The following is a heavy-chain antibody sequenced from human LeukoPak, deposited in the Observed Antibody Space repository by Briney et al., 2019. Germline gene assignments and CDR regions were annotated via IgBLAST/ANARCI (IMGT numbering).Heavy chain of an antibody. D-gene: IGHD5-24*01. CDR1: GFTVSSNY. CDR2: IYSGGST. J-gene: IGHJ4*02. V-gene: IGHV3-66*01. CDR3: ARDEVDKEMATIFFDY. Sequence: GGSLRLSCAASGFTVSSNYMSWVRQAPGKGLEWVSVIYSGGSTYYADSVKGRFTISRDNSKNTLYLQMNSLRAEDTAVYYCARDEVDKEMATIFFDYWGQRTLVTVSS.